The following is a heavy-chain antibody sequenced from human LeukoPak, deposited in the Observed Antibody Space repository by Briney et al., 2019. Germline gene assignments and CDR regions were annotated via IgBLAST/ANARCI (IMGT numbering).Heavy chain of an antibody. V-gene: IGHV3-23*01. D-gene: IGHD2-2*01. CDR1: GFTFSSYG. CDR2: ISGSGGST. J-gene: IGHJ6*02. CDR3: AKPYCSSTSCLYGMDV. Sequence: GGSLRLSCAASGFTFSSYGMSWVRQAPGKGLEWVSAISGSGGSTYYADSVKGRFTISRDNSKNTLYLQMNSLRAEDTAVYYCAKPYCSSTSCLYGMDVWGQGTTVTVSS.